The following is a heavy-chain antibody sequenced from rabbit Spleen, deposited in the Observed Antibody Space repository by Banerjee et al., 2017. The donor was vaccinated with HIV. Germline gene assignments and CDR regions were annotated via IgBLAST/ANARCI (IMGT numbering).Heavy chain of an antibody. Sequence: QEQLVESGGGLVKPEGSLTLTCKASGFSFSNKAVMCWVRQAPGKGLEWIACIYAGSSGDTYYASWAKGRFTISKTSSTTVTLQMTSLTAADTATYFCARETSSGWGVVSYYFNLWGPGTLVTVS. D-gene: IGHD4-1*01. CDR3: ARETSSGWGVVSYYFNL. CDR1: GFSFSNKAV. J-gene: IGHJ4*01. V-gene: IGHV1S45*01. CDR2: IYAGSSGDT.